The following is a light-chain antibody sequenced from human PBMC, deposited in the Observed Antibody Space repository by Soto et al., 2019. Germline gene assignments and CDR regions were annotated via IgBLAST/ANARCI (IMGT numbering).Light chain of an antibody. V-gene: IGLV2-8*01. CDR2: EVT. CDR1: SSDLGGYNL. CDR3: TSYAGSNNLV. Sequence: QSVLTQPPSASGSPGQSVTISCTGTSSDLGGYNLFSWYQQHPGKSPKLLIYEVTKRPSGVPDRFSGSKSGSTASLTVSGLQAEDEADYYCTSYAGSNNLVFGGGTKLTVL. J-gene: IGLJ3*02.